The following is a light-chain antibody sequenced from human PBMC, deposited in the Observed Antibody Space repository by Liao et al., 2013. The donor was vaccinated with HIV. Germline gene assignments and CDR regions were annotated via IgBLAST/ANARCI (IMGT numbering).Light chain of an antibody. Sequence: YELTQPPSVSVSPGQTASITCSGDYLGDKYVCWYQQKAGQSPVLIISEDNKRPSGIPERFSASNSGNTATLTISGTQPMDEADYYCQAWDRNTAIFGGGTKLTVL. CDR3: QAWDRNTAI. CDR2: EDN. J-gene: IGLJ2*01. CDR1: YLGDKY. V-gene: IGLV3-1*01.